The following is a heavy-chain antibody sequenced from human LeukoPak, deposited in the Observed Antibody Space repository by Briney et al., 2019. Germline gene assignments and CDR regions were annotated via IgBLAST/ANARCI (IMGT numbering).Heavy chain of an antibody. J-gene: IGHJ4*02. CDR3: VKDSARYYDTSGYEYFDY. CDR2: ISGSGGST. D-gene: IGHD3-22*01. V-gene: IGHV3-23*01. Sequence: GGSLRLSCAASGFTFSSYAMSWVRQAPGKGLEWVSAISGSGGSTYYADSVKGRFTISRDNSKNTLYLHMNSLRVEDTAVYYCVKDSARYYDTSGYEYFDYWGQGTLVSVSS. CDR1: GFTFSSYA.